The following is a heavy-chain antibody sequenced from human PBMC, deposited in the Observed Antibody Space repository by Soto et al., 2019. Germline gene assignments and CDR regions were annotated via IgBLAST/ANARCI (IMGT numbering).Heavy chain of an antibody. Sequence: QVQLQESGPGLVKPSETLSLTCTVSGASISNSYWSWVRQSAGKGLEWIGRIHSSGSVKDNPSLRSLGAMSVYMTKTRVSLRLSSVTAADTAVYFCAREEQPGPYDYYTLDVWGQGNTVIVSS. D-gene: IGHD6-13*01. CDR3: AREEQPGPYDYYTLDV. J-gene: IGHJ6*02. CDR2: IHSSGSV. CDR1: GASISNSY. V-gene: IGHV4-4*07.